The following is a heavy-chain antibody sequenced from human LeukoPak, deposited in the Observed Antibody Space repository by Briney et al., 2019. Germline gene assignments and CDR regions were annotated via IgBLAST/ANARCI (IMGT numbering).Heavy chain of an antibody. CDR3: ARSRGAGPGAYFDY. CDR1: GFTFSDEY. D-gene: IGHD6-19*01. CDR2: ISNSGSYT. J-gene: IGHJ4*02. V-gene: IGHV3-11*03. Sequence: PGGALRLSCAASGFTFSDEYMSWIRQAPGKGLEWVSYISNSGSYTNYADSVKGRFTISRDNAKNSLYLQMNSLRAEDTAVYYCARSRGAGPGAYFDYWGQGTLSTVSS.